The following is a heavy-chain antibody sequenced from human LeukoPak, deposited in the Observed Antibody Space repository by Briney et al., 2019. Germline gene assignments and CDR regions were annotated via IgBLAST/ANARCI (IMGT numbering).Heavy chain of an antibody. Sequence: GGSLRLSCAVSGFTFSNYWMSWVRQAPGKGLEWVANIKQDGSEKYYVDSVKGRFTISRDNAKNTLYLQMNSLRAEDTAVYYCARALYDFWSGYPYFDYWGQGTLVTVSS. CDR1: GFTFSNYW. V-gene: IGHV3-7*01. CDR3: ARALYDFWSGYPYFDY. J-gene: IGHJ4*02. CDR2: IKQDGSEK. D-gene: IGHD3-3*01.